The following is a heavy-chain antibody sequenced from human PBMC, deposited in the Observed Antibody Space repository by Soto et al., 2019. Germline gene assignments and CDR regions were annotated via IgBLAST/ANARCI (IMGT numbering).Heavy chain of an antibody. J-gene: IGHJ5*02. CDR3: VRIRYQLPSSVLWLDP. CDR2: INHVGGT. D-gene: IGHD3-16*01. CDR1: GGFLSESY. Sequence: SSETLSLTCAVYGGFLSESYWTWIRQPPGKGLERIREINHVGGTNYNPSLKSRVTMSVDTSQNQFSLGLISVTAADTAMYFCVRIRYQLPSSVLWLDPWGQGTPVTVSS. V-gene: IGHV4-34*01.